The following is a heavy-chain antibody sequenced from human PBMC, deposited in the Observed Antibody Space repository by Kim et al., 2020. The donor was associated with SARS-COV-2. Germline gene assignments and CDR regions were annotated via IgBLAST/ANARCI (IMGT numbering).Heavy chain of an antibody. CDR3: ARAVMVRGRLDF. CDR2: I. D-gene: IGHD3-10*01. Sequence: INDADSVTGRVTVARDNANTSVYLQMNGLRAEDTAVYYCARAVMVRGRLDFWGQGSLVTVSS. V-gene: IGHV3-11*06. J-gene: IGHJ4*02.